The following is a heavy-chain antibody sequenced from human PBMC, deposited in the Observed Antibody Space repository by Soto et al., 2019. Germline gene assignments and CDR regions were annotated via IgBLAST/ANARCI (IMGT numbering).Heavy chain of an antibody. V-gene: IGHV1-69*01. D-gene: IGHD6-19*01. Sequence: QVQLVQSGAEVKKPGSSVKVSCKASGGPFSSYAISWVRQAPGQGLEWMGGIIPIFGTANYAQKFQGRVTITADESTSTAYMELSSLRSEDTAVYYCAREGQWLGPQGLDYWGQGTLVTVSS. CDR2: IIPIFGTA. CDR3: AREGQWLGPQGLDY. CDR1: GGPFSSYA. J-gene: IGHJ4*02.